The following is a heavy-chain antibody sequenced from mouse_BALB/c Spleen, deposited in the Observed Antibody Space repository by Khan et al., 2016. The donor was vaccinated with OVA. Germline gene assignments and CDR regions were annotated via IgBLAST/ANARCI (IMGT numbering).Heavy chain of an antibody. J-gene: IGHJ1*01. CDR1: GYTFTNFG. CDR3: ARGARCWYFDV. CDR2: INTYTGEP. V-gene: IGHV9-1*02. Sequence: QIQLVQSGPELKKPGETVKISCKASGYTFTNFGMNWVKQAPGKGLKWMGWINTYTGEPTYADDFKGRFAFSLETSASTAYLQINNLKTEDNATYVCARGARCWYFDVWGAGTTVTVSA.